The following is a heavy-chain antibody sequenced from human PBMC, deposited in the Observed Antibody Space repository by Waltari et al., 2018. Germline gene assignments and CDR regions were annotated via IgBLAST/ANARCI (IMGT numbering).Heavy chain of an antibody. J-gene: IGHJ3*02. V-gene: IGHV1-8*01. CDR1: GYTFTSYD. CDR2: MNPNSGNT. CDR3: ARGMTTVGADAFDI. D-gene: IGHD4-17*01. Sequence: QVQLVQSGAEVKKPGASVKVSCKASGYTFTSYDLNWVRQATGQGLEWMGWMNPNSGNTGYAQKFQGRVTMTRNTSISTAYMELSSLRSEDTAVYYCARGMTTVGADAFDIWGQGTMVTVSS.